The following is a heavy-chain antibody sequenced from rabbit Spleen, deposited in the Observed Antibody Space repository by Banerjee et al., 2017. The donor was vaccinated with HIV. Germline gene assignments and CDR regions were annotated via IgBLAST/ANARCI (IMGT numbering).Heavy chain of an antibody. CDR2: IDPIFGST. J-gene: IGHJ3*01. CDR1: GFDFSSYG. CDR3: ARDLDGVIGWNFGW. Sequence: QEQLVESGGGLVQPGGSLKLPCKASGFDFSSYGVSWVRQAPGKGLEWIGYIDPIFGSTYYASWVNGRFSISRENTQNTVSLQMNSLTAADTATYFCARDLDGVIGWNFGWWGQGTLVTVS. V-gene: IGHV1S47*01. D-gene: IGHD4-1*01.